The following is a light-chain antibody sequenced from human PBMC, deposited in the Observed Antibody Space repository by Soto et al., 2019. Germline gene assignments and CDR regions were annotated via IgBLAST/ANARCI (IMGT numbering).Light chain of an antibody. CDR2: AAS. Sequence: DIQMTQSPSSLSASVGDRVTITCRGSQGIRNDLGWYQQKPGKAPKRLIYAASSLESGVPSRFSGSGSGTDFTLTISSLQPEDSATYYCQQSYSTPPFTFGPGIKVDIK. CDR3: QQSYSTPPFT. J-gene: IGKJ3*01. CDR1: QGIRND. V-gene: IGKV1-39*01.